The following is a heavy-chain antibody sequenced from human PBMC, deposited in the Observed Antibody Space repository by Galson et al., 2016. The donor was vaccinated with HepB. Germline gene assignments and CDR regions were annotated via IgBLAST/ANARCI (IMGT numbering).Heavy chain of an antibody. CDR2: VRTSSVRSGFST. J-gene: IGHJ4*02. Sequence: SLRLSCAVSGFPFSSHGMSWVRQAPGQGLEWVSVVRTSSVRSGFSTKYADSVKGRFTVSRDDSKNTLYLRMNSLRVADTAVYYCARDLAGHCSGRSCYSGYFDYWGQGALVTVSS. CDR1: GFPFSSHG. CDR3: ARDLAGHCSGRSCYSGYFDY. D-gene: IGHD2-15*01. V-gene: IGHV3-23*01.